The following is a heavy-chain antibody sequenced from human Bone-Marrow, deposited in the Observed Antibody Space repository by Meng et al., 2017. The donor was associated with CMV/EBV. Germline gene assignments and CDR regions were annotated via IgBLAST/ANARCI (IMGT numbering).Heavy chain of an antibody. Sequence: SVKVSCKASGGTFNIYTINWVRQAPGQGLEWMGGIIPIFATAKYAQKFQGRVTIITDESTSTAYMELSSLRSEDTAVYYCARGAGENTYYYDSSGSTYYYYYGMNVWGQGTTVTV. V-gene: IGHV1-69*05. J-gene: IGHJ6*02. CDR2: IIPIFATA. CDR3: ARGAGENTYYYDSSGSTYYYYYGMNV. CDR1: GGTFNIYT. D-gene: IGHD3-22*01.